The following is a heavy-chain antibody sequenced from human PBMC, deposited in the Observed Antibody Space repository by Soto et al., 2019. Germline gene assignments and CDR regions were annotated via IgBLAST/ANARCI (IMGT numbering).Heavy chain of an antibody. V-gene: IGHV3-23*01. CDR1: GFTFNNYG. CDR3: AKDMIFGVVIVFSYFDY. J-gene: IGHJ4*02. Sequence: GGSLRLSCAASGFTFNNYGMSWVRQAPGKGLEWVSAISGSGGSTCYADSVKGRFTISRDNSKNTLYLQMNSLRAEDTAVYYCAKDMIFGVVIVFSYFDYWGQGTLVTVSS. CDR2: ISGSGGST. D-gene: IGHD3-3*01.